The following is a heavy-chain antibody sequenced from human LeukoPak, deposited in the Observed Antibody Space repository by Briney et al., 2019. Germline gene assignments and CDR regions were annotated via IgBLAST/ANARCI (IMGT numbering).Heavy chain of an antibody. J-gene: IGHJ4*02. CDR3: ATVYSSGWNFHY. CDR1: GYTFTGYY. Sequence: ASVKVSCKASGYTFTGYYMHWVRQAPGQGLEWMGWINPNSGGTNYAQKFQGRVTVTRDTSISTAYMELSGLRSDDTAVYYCATVYSSGWNFHYWGQGTLVTVS. V-gene: IGHV1-2*02. D-gene: IGHD6-19*01. CDR2: INPNSGGT.